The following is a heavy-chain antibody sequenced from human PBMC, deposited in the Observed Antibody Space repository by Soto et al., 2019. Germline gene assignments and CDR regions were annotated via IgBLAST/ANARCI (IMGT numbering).Heavy chain of an antibody. Sequence: SETLSLTCAVSGGSISSSNWWSGVRQPPGKGLGGIGEIYHSGSTNYNPSLKSRVTISVDKSKNQFSLKLSSVTAADTAVYYCAILGQNRGHYYDSSGYYYLFDYWGQGTLVTV. V-gene: IGHV4-4*02. J-gene: IGHJ4*02. CDR2: IYHSGST. D-gene: IGHD3-22*01. CDR3: AILGQNRGHYYDSSGYYYLFDY. CDR1: GGSISSSNW.